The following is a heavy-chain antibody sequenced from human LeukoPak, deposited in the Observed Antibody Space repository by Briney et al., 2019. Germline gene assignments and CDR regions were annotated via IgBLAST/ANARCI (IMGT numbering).Heavy chain of an antibody. CDR2: ISTDGNDK. CDR3: AAISYLAFDI. CDR1: GFTFSGYA. J-gene: IGHJ3*02. V-gene: IGHV3-30*04. D-gene: IGHD2/OR15-2a*01. Sequence: PGGSLRLSCAASGFTFSGYAMHWVRQAPGKGLEWLTVISTDGNDKHYADSVKGRFTISRDNAKNSLYLQMNSLRAEDTAVYYCAAISYLAFDIWGQGTMVTVSS.